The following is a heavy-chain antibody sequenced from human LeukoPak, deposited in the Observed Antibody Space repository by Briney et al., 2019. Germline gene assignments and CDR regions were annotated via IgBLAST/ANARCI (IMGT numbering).Heavy chain of an antibody. Sequence: GGSLRLSCATSGFTFTDFWMSWVRQAPGKGLEWVSALSATGGSAYYAASAQGRFTTSRDNSKNILYLEMNSLRVDDTAVYYCAKDTAPLGATKEFDHWGQGTLVTVSS. CDR1: GFTFTDFW. J-gene: IGHJ4*02. CDR2: LSATGGSA. D-gene: IGHD1-26*01. V-gene: IGHV3-23*01. CDR3: AKDTAPLGATKEFDH.